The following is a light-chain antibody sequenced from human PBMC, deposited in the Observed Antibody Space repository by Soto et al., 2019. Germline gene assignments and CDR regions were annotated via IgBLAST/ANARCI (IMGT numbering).Light chain of an antibody. J-gene: IGKJ1*01. CDR3: QRYNNYSEA. CDR2: DSS. CDR1: QGIGDT. Sequence: EIVLTQSPAALSVSPGERVTLSCRASQGIGDTLAWYQQKPGQTPRLLIYDSSTRAIGIPIRFSGSRSGTEFILTINGLQFEDFAVYYCQRYNNYSEAFGQGTKVDIK. V-gene: IGKV3-15*01.